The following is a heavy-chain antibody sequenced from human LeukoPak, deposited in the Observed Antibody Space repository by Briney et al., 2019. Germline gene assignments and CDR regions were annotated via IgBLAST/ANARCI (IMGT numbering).Heavy chain of an antibody. D-gene: IGHD6-19*01. J-gene: IGHJ6*01. Sequence: PSETLSLTCTVSGGSITNYCWTWIRQPAGKGLEWVGGIYSRGTTTYNPSLGSRVELSVVTAKYQFSLKLRSVTAADRALYYCARVSPIRVAGNSYYYAMDVWGEGTTVIVSP. CDR2: IYSRGTT. CDR3: ARVSPIRVAGNSYYYAMDV. V-gene: IGHV4-4*07. CDR1: GGSITNYC.